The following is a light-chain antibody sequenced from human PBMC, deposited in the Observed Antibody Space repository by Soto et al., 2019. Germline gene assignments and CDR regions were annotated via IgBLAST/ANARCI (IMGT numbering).Light chain of an antibody. CDR1: QSISVTY. CDR2: GAS. CDR3: QQYNNWPT. Sequence: EIVLTQSPATLSLSPGERSTLSCMASQSISVTYLAWYQQKPGQAPRLLIYGASTRATGIPARFSGSGSGTEFTLTISSLQSEDFAVYYCQQYNNWPTFGQGTRLEIK. V-gene: IGKV3-15*01. J-gene: IGKJ5*01.